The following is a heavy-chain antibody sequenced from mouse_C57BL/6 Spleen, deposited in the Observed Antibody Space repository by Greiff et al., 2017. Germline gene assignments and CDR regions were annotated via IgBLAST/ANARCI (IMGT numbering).Heavy chain of an antibody. Sequence: QVQLQQPGAELVKPGASVKLSCKASGYTFTSYWMHWVKQRPGQGLEWIGMIHPNSGSTNYNEKFKSKATLTVAKSSSTAYMQLSSLTSEDSAVYYCARGDYGDWYFDVWGTGTTVTVSS. CDR2: IHPNSGST. V-gene: IGHV1-64*01. CDR3: ARGDYGDWYFDV. D-gene: IGHD1-1*01. J-gene: IGHJ1*03. CDR1: GYTFTSYW.